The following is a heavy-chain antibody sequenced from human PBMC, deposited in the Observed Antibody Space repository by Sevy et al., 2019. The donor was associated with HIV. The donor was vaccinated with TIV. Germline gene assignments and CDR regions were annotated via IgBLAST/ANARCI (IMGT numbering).Heavy chain of an antibody. V-gene: IGHV3-7*03. D-gene: IGHD1-7*01. CDR3: ARDGGGGTTNSGMDV. Sequence: GGSLRLSCAGSGFTFSNYWMSWVRQAPGKGLEWVANIKRDGSEKYYVASVKGRFTISRDNAKTSLYLQMNSLRVEDTAVYYCARDGGGGTTNSGMDVWGQGTTVTVSS. J-gene: IGHJ6*02. CDR1: GFTFSNYW. CDR2: IKRDGSEK.